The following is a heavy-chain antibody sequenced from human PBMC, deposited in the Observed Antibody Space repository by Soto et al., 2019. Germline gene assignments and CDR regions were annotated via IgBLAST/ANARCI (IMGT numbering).Heavy chain of an antibody. V-gene: IGHV3-30-3*01. CDR2: ISYDGSNK. D-gene: IGHD3-16*01. CDR1: GFTFSSYA. J-gene: IGHJ6*02. CDR3: ARDFEPPWGVGPYYYYGMDV. Sequence: TGVSLRLSCAASGFTFSSYAMHWVRQAPGKGLEWVAVISYDGSNKYYADSVKGRFTISRDNSKNTLYLQMNSLRAEDTAVYYCARDFEPPWGVGPYYYYGMDVWGQGTTVTVSS.